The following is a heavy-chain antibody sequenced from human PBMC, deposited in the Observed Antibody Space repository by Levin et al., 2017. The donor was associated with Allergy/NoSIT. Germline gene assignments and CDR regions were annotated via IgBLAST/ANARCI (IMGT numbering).Heavy chain of an antibody. CDR1: GYSFTSYW. V-gene: IGHV5-51*01. Sequence: GGSLRLSCQGSGYSFTSYWIGWVRQMPGNGLEWMGIIYPGDSDTRYSPSFQGQVTISADKSTSTAYLQWSSLKASDTAIYYCARRGTRDYDYYMDVWGKGTTVTVSS. CDR2: IYPGDSDT. D-gene: IGHD1-1*01. J-gene: IGHJ6*03. CDR3: ARRGTRDYDYYMDV.